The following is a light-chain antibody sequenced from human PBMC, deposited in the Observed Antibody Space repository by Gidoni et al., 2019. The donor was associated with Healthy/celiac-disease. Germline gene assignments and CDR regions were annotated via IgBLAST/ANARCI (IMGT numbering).Light chain of an antibody. Sequence: QSALTQPASVSGSPGQSITISCTGPSSDVGRYNLVAWYQQHPGTAPRLMIYEVSKRPSGVSNRFSGSKSGHTASLTISGIQAEDEADYYCCSYAGSSTNWVFGGGTKLTVL. J-gene: IGLJ3*02. V-gene: IGLV2-23*02. CDR1: SSDVGRYNL. CDR3: CSYAGSSTNWV. CDR2: EVS.